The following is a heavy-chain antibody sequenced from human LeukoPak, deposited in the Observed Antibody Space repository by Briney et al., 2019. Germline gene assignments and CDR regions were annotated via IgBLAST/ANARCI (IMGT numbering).Heavy chain of an antibody. Sequence: ASLKVSCKVSGYTLTELSMHWVRQAPGKGLEWVGGFCPEEVKTIYAHKLQGRVTMTEDTSTEKAYMELSSLRSEDTAVYYCATRDSSSWYGRRYFFDYWGQGTLVTVSS. CDR1: GYTLTELS. J-gene: IGHJ4*02. CDR2: FCPEEVKT. D-gene: IGHD6-13*01. CDR3: ATRDSSSWYGRRYFFDY. V-gene: IGHV1-24*01.